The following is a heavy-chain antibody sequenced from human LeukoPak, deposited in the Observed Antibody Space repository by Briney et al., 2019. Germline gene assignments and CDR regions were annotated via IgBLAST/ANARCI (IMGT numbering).Heavy chain of an antibody. V-gene: IGHV3-21*01. J-gene: IGHJ4*02. CDR2: ISSSSSYI. CDR1: GFTFSSYS. CDR3: ARDQGGGYFDY. Sequence: GGSLRLSCAASGFTFSSYSMNWVRQAPGKGLEWVSSISSSSSYIYYADSVKGRFTISRDNAKNSLYLQMNSLRAEDTAVYYCARDQGGGYFDYWGQGTLVTVPS.